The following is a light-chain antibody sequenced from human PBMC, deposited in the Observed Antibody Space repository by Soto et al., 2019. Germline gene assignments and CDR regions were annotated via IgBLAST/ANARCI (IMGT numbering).Light chain of an antibody. V-gene: IGKV3-11*01. CDR3: QQRYNWPLT. CDR1: QSVSSN. CDR2: GAS. Sequence: EIVLTQSPATLSVSPGERATLSCRASQSVSSNLAWYQQKAGQAPRLLMYGASTRATGIPARFSGSGSGTDFTLTISSLEPEDSAVYYCQQRYNWPLTFGGGTKVDIK. J-gene: IGKJ4*01.